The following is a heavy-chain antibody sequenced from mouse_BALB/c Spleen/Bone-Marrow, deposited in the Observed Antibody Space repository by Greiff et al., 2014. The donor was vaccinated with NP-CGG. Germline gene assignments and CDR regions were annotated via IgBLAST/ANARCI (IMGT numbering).Heavy chain of an antibody. V-gene: IGHV14-3*02. Sequence: EVQLQQSGAELVKPGASVKLSCTASGFNIKDTYMHWVKQRPEQGPEWIGRIDPANGNTKYDPKFQGKATITADTSSNTAYLQLSSLTSEGTAVYYGARLDLFAYWGQGTLVTVSA. CDR1: GFNIKDTY. CDR2: IDPANGNT. CDR3: ARLDLFAY. J-gene: IGHJ3*01.